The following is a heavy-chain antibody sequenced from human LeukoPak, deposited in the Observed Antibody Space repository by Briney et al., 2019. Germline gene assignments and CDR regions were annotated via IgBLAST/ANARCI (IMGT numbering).Heavy chain of an antibody. CDR3: ARVPFGYYGMEV. D-gene: IGHD3-16*01. V-gene: IGHV4-31*03. J-gene: IGHJ6*04. CDR2: IYYSGST. CDR1: GGSISSGGYY. Sequence: SQTLSLTCTVSGGSISSGGYYWSWIRQHPGKGLEWIGYIYYSGSTYYNSSLKSRVTISVDTSKNQFSLKLSSVTAADTAVYYCARVPFGYYGMEVWGKGTTVTVSS.